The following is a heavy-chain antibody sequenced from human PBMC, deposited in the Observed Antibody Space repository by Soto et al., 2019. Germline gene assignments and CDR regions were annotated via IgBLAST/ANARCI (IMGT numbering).Heavy chain of an antibody. CDR3: AKELGMTMRGVVPDLDACDI. CDR2: ISYDGSNK. D-gene: IGHD3-22*01. J-gene: IGHJ3*02. Sequence: LRLSCAASGFTFSSYGMHWVRQAPGKGLEWVAVISYDGSNKYYADSVKGRFTISRDNYKNTLYLQMNSLRAEDTAVYYCAKELGMTMRGVVPDLDACDIWGQGTMGTVAS. V-gene: IGHV3-30*18. CDR1: GFTFSSYG.